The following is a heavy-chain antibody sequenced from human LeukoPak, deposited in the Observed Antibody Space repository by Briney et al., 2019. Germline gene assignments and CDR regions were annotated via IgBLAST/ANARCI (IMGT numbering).Heavy chain of an antibody. CDR3: ARVGLSYYGMDV. J-gene: IGHJ6*02. CDR2: IIPIFGTA. D-gene: IGHD3/OR15-3a*01. CDR1: GGTFSSYA. V-gene: IGHV1-69*13. Sequence: GASVKVSCKASGGTFSSYAISWVRQAPGQGLEWMGGIIPIFGTANYAQKFQGRVTITADESTSTAYMELSSLRSEDTAVYYCARVGLSYYGMDVWGQGTTVTVSS.